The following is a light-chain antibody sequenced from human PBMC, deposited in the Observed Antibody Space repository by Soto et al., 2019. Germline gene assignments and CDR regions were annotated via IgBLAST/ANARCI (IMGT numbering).Light chain of an antibody. V-gene: IGLV1-44*01. J-gene: IGLJ3*02. CDR1: SSNIGSNT. Sequence: QSVLTQPPSASGTPGQRVTISCSGSSSNIGSNTVNWYQQLPGTAPKLLIYSNNQRPSRVPDRFSGSRSGTSASLAISGLQSEDEGDYYCAAWDDSLNGRGVFGGGTKLTVL. CDR3: AAWDDSLNGRGV. CDR2: SNN.